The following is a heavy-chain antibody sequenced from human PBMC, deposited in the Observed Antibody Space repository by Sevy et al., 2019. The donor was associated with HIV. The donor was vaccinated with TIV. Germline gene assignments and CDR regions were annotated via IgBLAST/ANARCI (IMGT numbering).Heavy chain of an antibody. J-gene: IGHJ4*02. CDR3: ARGRQLFDY. CDR2: ISSRGTTI. Sequence: GGSLRLSCAASGFTVSDYYMSWIRQAPGKGLEWVSYISSRGTTIYYADSVKGRFTISRDNDKTSLYLEMNSLGAEDTAVYYCARGRQLFDYWGQGTQVTVSS. D-gene: IGHD6-13*01. CDR1: GFTVSDYY. V-gene: IGHV3-11*01.